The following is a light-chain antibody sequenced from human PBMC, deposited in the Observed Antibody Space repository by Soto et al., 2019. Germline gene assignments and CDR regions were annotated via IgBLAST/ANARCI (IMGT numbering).Light chain of an antibody. CDR3: QQYGSSPIT. J-gene: IGKJ5*01. CDR1: QGVGSYF. Sequence: LVLTLSAGTLSLSPGKSATLVCGASQGVGSYFLAWYQQKPGLAPRLLIYDASSRATGIPDRFSGSGSGTDFTLTISRLEPEDFAVYYCQQYGSSPITFGQGTRLEI. V-gene: IGKV3D-20*01. CDR2: DAS.